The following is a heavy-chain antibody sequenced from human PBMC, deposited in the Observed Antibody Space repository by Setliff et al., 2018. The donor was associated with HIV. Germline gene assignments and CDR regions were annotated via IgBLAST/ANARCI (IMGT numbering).Heavy chain of an antibody. D-gene: IGHD5-18*01. Sequence: WVRQAPGKGLEWVGFIRSKAYGGTTEYAASVKYRFTVSRDDSKSIAYLQINRLITEDTAVYDCTRDKGYAFDIWGQGTMGTVSS. CDR2: IRSKAYGGTT. CDR3: TRDKGYAFDI. J-gene: IGHJ3*02. V-gene: IGHV3-49*02.